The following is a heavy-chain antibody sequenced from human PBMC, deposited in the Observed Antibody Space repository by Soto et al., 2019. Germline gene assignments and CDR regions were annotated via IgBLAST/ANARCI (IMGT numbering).Heavy chain of an antibody. Sequence: PSETLCLTCTVSGGSISSGDYYWSWLRQPPGKGLEWIGYIYHSGSTNYNPSLKSRVTISVDTSKNQFSLKLSSVTAADTAVYYCAREGSSWQKYYFDYWGQGTLVTVSS. J-gene: IGHJ4*02. CDR3: AREGSSWQKYYFDY. CDR2: IYHSGST. D-gene: IGHD6-13*01. V-gene: IGHV4-30-4*01. CDR1: GGSISSGDYY.